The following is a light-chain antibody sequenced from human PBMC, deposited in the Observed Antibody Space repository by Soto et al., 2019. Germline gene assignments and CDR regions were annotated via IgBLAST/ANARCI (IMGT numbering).Light chain of an antibody. CDR2: YIS. J-gene: IGKJ4*01. CDR1: QSAGNF. V-gene: IGKV3D-15*01. Sequence: EIVMTQSPATLSVSPGETASLSCRASQSAGNFLAWYQQKPGQAPRLLIYYISTRATGIPARFSGSGSGTEFTLTINSLQSEDSAVYYCQQFYTWPVTFGGGTKVDIK. CDR3: QQFYTWPVT.